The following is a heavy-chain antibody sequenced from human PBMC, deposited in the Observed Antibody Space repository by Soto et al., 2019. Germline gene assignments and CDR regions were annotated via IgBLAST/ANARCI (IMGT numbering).Heavy chain of an antibody. CDR3: AKDAPLGYCGGDCFPYYFDY. CDR1: GFNFNRYA. V-gene: IGHV3-23*01. CDR2: ISGSGGST. Sequence: GGSLRLSCAASGFNFNRYAMAWVRQAPGKGLEWVSAISGSGGSTYYADSVKGRFTMSRDNSKNTLYLQMNSLRAEDTAVYYCAKDAPLGYCGGDCFPYYFDYWGRGTLVTVS. D-gene: IGHD2-21*02. J-gene: IGHJ4*02.